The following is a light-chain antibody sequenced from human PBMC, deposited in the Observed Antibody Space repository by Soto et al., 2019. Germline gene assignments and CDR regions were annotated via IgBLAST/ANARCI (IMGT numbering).Light chain of an antibody. CDR1: QAINDY. CDR2: EAS. Sequence: DIQMTQSPSSLSASVGDRVTITCQASQAINDYLTRYQQKPGKAPKLLIYEASNLETGVPSRFSGSGSGTHFTFTISSLQPEDIATYYCQQYDNLPITFGQGTRLEIK. CDR3: QQYDNLPIT. V-gene: IGKV1-33*01. J-gene: IGKJ5*01.